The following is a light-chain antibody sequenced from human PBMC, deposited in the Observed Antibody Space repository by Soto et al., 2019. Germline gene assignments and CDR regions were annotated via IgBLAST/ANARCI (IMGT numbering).Light chain of an antibody. J-gene: IGKJ4*01. V-gene: IGKV3-15*01. Sequence: EVVMTQSPATLSVSPGERATLSCRASQFVSTNLAWYQQKPGQAPRLLIYSASTRATGIPARFSGSGPGTEFTLTISSLQSEDSAVYYCQQFNNWPPLTFGGGTKVEIK. CDR3: QQFNNWPPLT. CDR2: SAS. CDR1: QFVSTN.